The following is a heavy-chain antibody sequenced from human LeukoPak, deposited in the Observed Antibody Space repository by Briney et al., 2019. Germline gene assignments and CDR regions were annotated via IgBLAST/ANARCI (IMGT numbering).Heavy chain of an antibody. CDR2: ISAYNGNT. Sequence: GASVKVSCKASGYTFTSYGISWVRQAPGQGLEWMGWISAYNGNTNYAQKLQGRVTMTTDTSTSTAHMELRSLRSDDTAVYYCARVDCSSTSCQSLYYWGQGTLVTVSS. CDR3: ARVDCSSTSCQSLYY. V-gene: IGHV1-18*01. D-gene: IGHD2-2*01. J-gene: IGHJ4*02. CDR1: GYTFTSYG.